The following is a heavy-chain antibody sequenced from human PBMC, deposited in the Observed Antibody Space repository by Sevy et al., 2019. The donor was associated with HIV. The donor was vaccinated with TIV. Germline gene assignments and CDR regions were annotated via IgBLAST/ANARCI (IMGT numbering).Heavy chain of an antibody. CDR3: TTCSGGSCYSNY. D-gene: IGHD2-15*01. Sequence: GGSLRLSCAASGFTFSNAWMSWVRQAPGKGLEWVGRIKSKTDGGTTDYAAPVKGRFTISRDDSKNTLYLQMNSLKTGDTAVYYCTTCSGGSCYSNYWGQGTLVAVSS. J-gene: IGHJ4*02. V-gene: IGHV3-15*01. CDR1: GFTFSNAW. CDR2: IKSKTDGGTT.